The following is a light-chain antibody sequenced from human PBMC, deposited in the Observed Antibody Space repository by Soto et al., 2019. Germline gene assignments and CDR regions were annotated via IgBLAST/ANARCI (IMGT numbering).Light chain of an antibody. CDR3: QQYKSWRT. J-gene: IGKJ1*01. CDR1: QSLDYR. CDR2: ATS. Sequence: IVMTQSPATLSVSPGERVTLSCRASQSLDYRLAWYQQRPGQAPRLLIYATSIRATGIPARFSGSGSGTEFTLTISGLQSEDFGVYYCQQYKSWRTFGQGTSV. V-gene: IGKV3-15*01.